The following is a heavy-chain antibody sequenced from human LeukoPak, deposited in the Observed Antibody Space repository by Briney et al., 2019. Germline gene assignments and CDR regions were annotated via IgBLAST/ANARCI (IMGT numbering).Heavy chain of an antibody. CDR3: AKERLGGNYGDYAVDY. CDR2: VSGSGDGT. D-gene: IGHD4-17*01. Sequence: GGSLRLSCAASGFTFTSYAMSWVRQAPGEGLEWVSSVSGSGDGTYYAASVKGRFTISRDNSKKTLDLHMDSLRAEDTAVYYCAKERLGGNYGDYAVDYWGQGTMVTVSS. CDR1: GFTFTSYA. V-gene: IGHV3-23*01. J-gene: IGHJ4*02.